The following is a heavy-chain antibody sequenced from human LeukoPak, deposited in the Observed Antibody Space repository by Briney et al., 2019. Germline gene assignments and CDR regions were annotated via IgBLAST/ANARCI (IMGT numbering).Heavy chain of an antibody. V-gene: IGHV3-33*01. Sequence: PGRSLRLSCAASRFPFSSYVMHWLRQAPGKGLEWVAVIWFDGGKIYYADSVKGRFTISRDNSKNTLYLQMNSLRAEDTAVYHCVRDFTNIRGGGYFDNWGQGTLVTVSS. CDR3: VRDFTNIRGGGYFDN. D-gene: IGHD2/OR15-2a*01. CDR1: RFPFSSYV. J-gene: IGHJ4*02. CDR2: IWFDGGKI.